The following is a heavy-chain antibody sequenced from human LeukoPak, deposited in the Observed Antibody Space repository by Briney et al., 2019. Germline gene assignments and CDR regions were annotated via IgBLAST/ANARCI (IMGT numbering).Heavy chain of an antibody. CDR2: IKQDGSQR. CDR1: GFTFSDYW. Sequence: PGGSLRLSCTASGFTFSDYWMTWVRQAPGKGPEWVANIKQDGSQRYYVDSVRGRFTISRDNAKNSLFLQMNGLRGEDTAVYYCARRGGSSSRRSPIDYWGQGTLVTVSS. V-gene: IGHV3-7*01. J-gene: IGHJ4*02. CDR3: ARRGGSSSRRSPIDY. D-gene: IGHD6-6*01.